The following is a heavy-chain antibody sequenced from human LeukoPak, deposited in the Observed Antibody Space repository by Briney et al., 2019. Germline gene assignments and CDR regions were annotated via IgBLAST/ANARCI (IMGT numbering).Heavy chain of an antibody. V-gene: IGHV4-34*09. CDR1: GGSFSGYY. Sequence: SETLSLTCAVYGGSFSGYYWSWIRQPPGKGLEWIGYIYYSGSTYYNPSLKSRVTISVDTSKNQFSLKLSSVTAADTAVYYCARMGDYSDYWGQGTLVTVSS. CDR3: ARMGDYSDY. J-gene: IGHJ4*02. CDR2: IYYSGST.